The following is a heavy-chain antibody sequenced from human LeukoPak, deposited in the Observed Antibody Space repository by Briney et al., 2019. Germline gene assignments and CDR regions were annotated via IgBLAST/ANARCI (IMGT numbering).Heavy chain of an antibody. V-gene: IGHV4-34*01. Sequence: SETLSLTCAVYGGSFSGYYWSWIRQPPGKGLEWIGEINHSGSTNYNPSLKSRVTISVDTSKNQFSLKLSSATAADTAVYYCARDSRFGELLFDYWGQGTLVTVSS. CDR2: INHSGST. J-gene: IGHJ4*02. CDR3: ARDSRFGELLFDY. D-gene: IGHD3-10*01. CDR1: GGSFSGYY.